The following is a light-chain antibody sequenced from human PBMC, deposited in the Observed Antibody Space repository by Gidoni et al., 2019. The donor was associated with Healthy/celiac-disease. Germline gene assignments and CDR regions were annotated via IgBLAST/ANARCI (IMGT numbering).Light chain of an antibody. V-gene: IGKV1-39*01. CDR1: QSISSY. J-gene: IGKJ2*01. CDR3: QQSSSTLYT. CDR2: AAS. Sequence: DIQMTQSPSSLSASVGDRVTITCRASQSISSYLNWYQQKPGKAPKLLIYAASSLQSGVPSRFSGSGSGTDFTLTISSLQPEAFATYYCQQSSSTLYTFGQGTKLEIK.